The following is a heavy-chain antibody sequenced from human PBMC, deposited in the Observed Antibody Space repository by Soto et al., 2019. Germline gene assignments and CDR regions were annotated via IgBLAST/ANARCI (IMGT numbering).Heavy chain of an antibody. CDR2: ISANNGNT. V-gene: IGHV1-18*04. J-gene: IGHJ4*02. CDR1: GYTFTSYG. CDR3: ASVYFDF. Sequence: QVQLVQSGAEVKKPGASVKVSCKTSGYTFTSYGISWVRQAPGQGLEWMGWISANNGNTKYAQNLQGRVTVTTDTSTNTAYMELRSLRTDDTAVYYCASVYFDFWGQGTLVTVSS.